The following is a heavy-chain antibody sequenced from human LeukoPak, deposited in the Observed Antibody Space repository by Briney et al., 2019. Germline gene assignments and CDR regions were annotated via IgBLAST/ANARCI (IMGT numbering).Heavy chain of an antibody. CDR1: GGPFSRYY. Sequence: SETLSLTCAVYGGPFSRYYWGWIRQSPGKGLEWMGEINHIGTTKYNPSLKSRIIVSVDTSKNQFSLRLNSLTAADTAVYYCARVGYPTQRRVLSAVTIPTAGAFGVWSQGTVVTVSS. J-gene: IGHJ3*01. V-gene: IGHV4-34*01. CDR2: INHIGTT. CDR3: ARVGYPTQRRVLSAVTIPTAGAFGV. D-gene: IGHD4-17*01.